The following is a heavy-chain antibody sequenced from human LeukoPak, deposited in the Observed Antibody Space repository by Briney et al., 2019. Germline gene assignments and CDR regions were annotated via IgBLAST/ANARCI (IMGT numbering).Heavy chain of an antibody. V-gene: IGHV4-39*01. J-gene: IGHJ4*02. CDR2: ISYSGST. D-gene: IGHD3-10*01. Sequence: SETLSLTCTVSGGSISSSSYYWGWIRQPPGKGLEWIGSISYSGSTYYNPSLKSRVTISVDTSKNQFSLKLTSVTAADTAVYYCARRPMVRGVMYDYWGQGTLVTVSS. CDR1: GGSISSSSYY. CDR3: ARRPMVRGVMYDY.